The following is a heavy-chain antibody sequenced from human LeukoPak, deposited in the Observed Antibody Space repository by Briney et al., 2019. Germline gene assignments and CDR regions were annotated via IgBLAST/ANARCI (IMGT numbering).Heavy chain of an antibody. D-gene: IGHD2-15*01. CDR1: GGSFSGYY. CDR2: IYHSGST. CDR3: ARAAGARYCSGGICYHFDY. V-gene: IGHV4-34*01. J-gene: IGHJ4*02. Sequence: PSETLSLTCAVYGGSFSGYYWSWIRQPPGKGLEWIGSIYHSGSTYYNPSLKSRVTISVDTSKNQFSLKVSSVTAADTAVYYCARAAGARYCSGGICYHFDYWGQGTLVTVSS.